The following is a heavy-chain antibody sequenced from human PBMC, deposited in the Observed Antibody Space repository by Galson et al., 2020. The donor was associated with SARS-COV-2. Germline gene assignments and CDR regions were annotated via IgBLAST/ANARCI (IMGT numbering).Heavy chain of an antibody. J-gene: IGHJ4*02. Sequence: LETLSLTCAVSGGSITSTSWWSWVRQAPGKGLEWIGEISHSGSTNDNPSLKSRVTISVDKSKNQFSLKLTSVTAADTAVYYCARENCSGTSCYYYFDLWGQGTLVTVSS. CDR2: ISHSGST. V-gene: IGHV4-4*02. CDR1: GGSITSTSW. CDR3: ARENCSGTSCYYYFDL. D-gene: IGHD2-2*01.